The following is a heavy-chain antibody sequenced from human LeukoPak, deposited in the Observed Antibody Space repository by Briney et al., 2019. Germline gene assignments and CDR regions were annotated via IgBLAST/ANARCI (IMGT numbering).Heavy chain of an antibody. Sequence: GESLKISCKGSGYSFTNYWIGWVRQMPGKGLEWLGIIYPGDSDTRYSPSFQGQVTISADKSISTTYLHWSSLRASDTAMYYCARHYSDHLDYWGQGTLVTVSS. CDR1: GYSFTNYW. CDR2: IYPGDSDT. D-gene: IGHD4-17*01. J-gene: IGHJ4*02. CDR3: ARHYSDHLDY. V-gene: IGHV5-51*01.